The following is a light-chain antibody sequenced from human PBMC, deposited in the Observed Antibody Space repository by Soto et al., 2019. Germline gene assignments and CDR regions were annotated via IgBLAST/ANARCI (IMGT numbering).Light chain of an antibody. CDR1: QSISNW. CDR3: QQYNSYSMT. V-gene: IGKV1-5*01. CDR2: DVS. Sequence: FQMTQSPSTLSATVEDRVTISCRASQSISNWLAWYQQKPGRAPKLLIYDVSSLKSGVPSRFSGSGSGTEFTLTISSLQPDDFATYYCQQYNSYSMTFGQGTRLEI. J-gene: IGKJ5*01.